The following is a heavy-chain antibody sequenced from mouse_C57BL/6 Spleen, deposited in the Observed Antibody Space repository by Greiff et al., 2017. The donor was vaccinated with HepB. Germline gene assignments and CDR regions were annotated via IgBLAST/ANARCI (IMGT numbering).Heavy chain of an antibody. CDR1: GYSITSGYY. CDR3: ASGGTVVSGYFDY. V-gene: IGHV3-6*01. CDR2: ISYDGSN. J-gene: IGHJ2*01. D-gene: IGHD1-1*01. Sequence: ESGPGLVKPSQSLSLTCSVTGYSITSGYYWNWIRQFPGNKLEWMGYISYDGSNNYNPSLKNRISITRDTSKNQLFLKLNSLTTEETATYYCASGGTVVSGYFDYWGQGTTLTVSS.